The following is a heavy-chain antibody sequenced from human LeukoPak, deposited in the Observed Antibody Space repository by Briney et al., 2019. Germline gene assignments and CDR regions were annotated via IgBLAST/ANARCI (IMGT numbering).Heavy chain of an antibody. CDR2: ITGDGARA. D-gene: IGHD6-19*01. J-gene: IGHJ4*02. Sequence: GGSLRLSCAGSGFTFDDYAMHWVRHSPGKGLEWVCFITGDGARAYYADSVKGRFTISRDNAKNSVFLQMNSLGSEDTALYYCAKDVSNSGWTSWGQGTLVTVSS. CDR3: AKDVSNSGWTS. CDR1: GFTFDDYA. V-gene: IGHV3-43*02.